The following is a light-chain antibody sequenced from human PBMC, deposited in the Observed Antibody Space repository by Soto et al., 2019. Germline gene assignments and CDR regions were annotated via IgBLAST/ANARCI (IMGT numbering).Light chain of an antibody. CDR1: QSVSSSY. Sequence: EIVLTKSPGTLYLSPGERATLSCRASQSVSSSYLAWYQQKPRQAPRLLIYGASSRATGIQERFSGSGSRTDFTLTISRLEPEDRALDYFQQYGSPWTFGQGTKVEI. J-gene: IGKJ1*01. V-gene: IGKV3-20*01. CDR3: QQYGSPWT. CDR2: GAS.